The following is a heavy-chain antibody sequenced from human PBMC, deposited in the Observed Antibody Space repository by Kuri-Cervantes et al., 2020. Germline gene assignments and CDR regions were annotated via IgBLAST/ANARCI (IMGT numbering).Heavy chain of an antibody. CDR1: GGSFSGYY. CDR2: INHSGST. D-gene: IGHD3-16*01. V-gene: IGHV4-34*01. Sequence: SETLSLTCAVYGGSFSGYYWSWIRQPPGKGLEWIGEINHSGSTNYNPSLKSRVTISVDTSKNQFSLKLSSVTAADTAVYYCARDPGEGGGYFDYWGQGTLVTVSS. J-gene: IGHJ4*02. CDR3: ARDPGEGGGYFDY.